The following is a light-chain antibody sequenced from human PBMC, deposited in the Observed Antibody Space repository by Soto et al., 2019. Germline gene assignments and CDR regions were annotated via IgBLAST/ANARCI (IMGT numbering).Light chain of an antibody. CDR1: QSVLYSSNNKNY. V-gene: IGKV4-1*01. CDR2: WAS. CDR3: QQYYSTPPT. Sequence: DIVMTQSPDSLAVSLGERATINCKSSQSVLYSSNNKNYLAWYQQKPGQPPKLLIYWASTRESGVPDRFSGSGSGTDFTLTISSRQAEDVAVYYGQQYYSTPPTFGGGTKVEIK. J-gene: IGKJ4*01.